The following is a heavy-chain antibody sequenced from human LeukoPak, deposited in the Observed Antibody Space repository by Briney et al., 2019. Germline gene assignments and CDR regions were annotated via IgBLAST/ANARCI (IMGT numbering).Heavy chain of an antibody. CDR3: ARALSSGYYSLNY. V-gene: IGHV4-34*01. CDR1: GGSFSGYY. CDR2: INHSGSI. J-gene: IGHJ4*02. D-gene: IGHD3-22*01. Sequence: KPSETLSLTCAVYGGSFSGYYWSWIRQPPGKGLEWIGEINHSGSINYNPSLKSRVTISVDTSKNQFSLKLSSVTAADTAVYYCARALSSGYYSLNYWGQGTLVTVSS.